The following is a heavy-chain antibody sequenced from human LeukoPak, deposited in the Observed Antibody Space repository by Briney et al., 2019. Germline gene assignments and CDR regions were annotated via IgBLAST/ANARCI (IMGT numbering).Heavy chain of an antibody. CDR2: ISSNGGST. J-gene: IGHJ6*03. CDR1: GFTFSNYA. Sequence: GGSLRLSCAASGFTFSNYAMHWVRQAPGKGLEYVSAISSNGGSTYYANSVKGRFTISRDNSKNTLYLQMGSLRAEDMAVYYCARWSRGEYSSSSDYYYYMDVWGKGTTVTVSS. D-gene: IGHD6-6*01. V-gene: IGHV3-64*01. CDR3: ARWSRGEYSSSSDYYYYMDV.